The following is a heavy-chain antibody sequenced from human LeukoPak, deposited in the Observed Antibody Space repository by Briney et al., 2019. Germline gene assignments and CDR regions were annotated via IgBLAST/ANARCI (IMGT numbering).Heavy chain of an antibody. Sequence: SETLSLTCTVSGGSISSGGYYWSWIRQHPGKGLEWIGYIYYSGSTYYNPSLKSRVTISVDTSKNQFSLKLSSVTAADTAVYYCARYRNGWSFDLWGQGVLVTVSS. D-gene: IGHD6-19*01. CDR2: IYYSGST. CDR3: ARYRNGWSFDL. V-gene: IGHV4-31*03. CDR1: GGSISSGGYY. J-gene: IGHJ4*02.